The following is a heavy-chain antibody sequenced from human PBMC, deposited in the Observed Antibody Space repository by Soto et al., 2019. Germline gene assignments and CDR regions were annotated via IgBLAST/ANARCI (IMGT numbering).Heavy chain of an antibody. CDR2: IYYSGST. V-gene: IGHV4-59*01. CDR1: VGSISSYY. J-gene: IGHJ5*02. CDR3: ARVVPGIAAANSFDP. Sequence: QVQLQESGPGLVKPSETLSLTCTVSVGSISSYYWSWIRQPPGKGLEWIGYIYYSGSTNYNPSLKSRVTISVDTSKNQFSLKLSSVTAADTAVHYCARVVPGIAAANSFDPWGQGTLVTVSS. D-gene: IGHD6-13*01.